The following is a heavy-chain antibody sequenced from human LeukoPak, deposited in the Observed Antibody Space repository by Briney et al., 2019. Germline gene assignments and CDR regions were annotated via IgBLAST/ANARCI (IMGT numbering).Heavy chain of an antibody. J-gene: IGHJ5*02. CDR1: GGSISSYY. CDR2: IYYSGST. CDR3: ARGPVTRYNWFDP. Sequence: ASETLSLTCTVSGGSISSYYWSWIRQPPGKGLEWIGYIYYSGSTNYNPSLKSRVTISVDTSKNQFSLKLSSVTAADTAVYYCARGPVTRYNWFDPWGQGTLVTVSS. V-gene: IGHV4-59*01. D-gene: IGHD4-17*01.